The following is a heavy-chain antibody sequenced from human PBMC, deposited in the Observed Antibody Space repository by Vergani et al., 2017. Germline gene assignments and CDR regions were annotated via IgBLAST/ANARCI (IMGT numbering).Heavy chain of an antibody. CDR1: GYTFTSYG. D-gene: IGHD1-14*01. J-gene: IGHJ6*02. CDR3: ARGYNLWTDWDYYYYGMDV. CDR2: ISAYNGNT. Sequence: QVQLVQSGAEVKKPGASVKVSCKASGYTFTSYGISWVRQATGQGLEWMGWISAYNGNTKYAQQLQGRVTMTTYTSTSTSYMELRSLRSDDTAVYYCARGYNLWTDWDYYYYGMDVWGQGTTVTVSS. V-gene: IGHV1-18*01.